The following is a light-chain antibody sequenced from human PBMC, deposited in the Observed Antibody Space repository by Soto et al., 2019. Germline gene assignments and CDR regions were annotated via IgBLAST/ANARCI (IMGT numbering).Light chain of an antibody. CDR3: CSYAGSSTIVV. CDR1: SSYVGSYNL. J-gene: IGLJ2*01. Sequence: QSALTQPASVSGSPGQSITISCTGTSSYVGSYNLVSWYQQHQGKAHKLMIYEVSKRPSGVSNRFSGSKSGNTASLTISGLQAEDEADYYCCSYAGSSTIVVFGGGTKVTVL. CDR2: EVS. V-gene: IGLV2-23*02.